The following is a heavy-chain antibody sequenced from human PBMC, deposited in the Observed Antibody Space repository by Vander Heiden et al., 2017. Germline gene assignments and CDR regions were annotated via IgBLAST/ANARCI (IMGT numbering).Heavy chain of an antibody. CDR1: GYTFTSYG. Sequence: QVQLVQSGAEVKKPGASVKVSCKASGYTFTSYGISWVRQAPGQGLGWVGRISAYNGNTNDAQKLQGRVTMTTDTSTSTAYMELRSLRSDDTAVYYCARDVWGCSGGSCYRPYYYYGMDVWGQGTTVTVSS. J-gene: IGHJ6*02. CDR2: ISAYNGNT. V-gene: IGHV1-18*01. CDR3: ARDVWGCSGGSCYRPYYYYGMDV. D-gene: IGHD2-15*01.